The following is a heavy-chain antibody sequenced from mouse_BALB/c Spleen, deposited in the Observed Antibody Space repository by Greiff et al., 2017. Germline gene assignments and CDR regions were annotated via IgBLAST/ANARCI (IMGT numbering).Heavy chain of an antibody. CDR2: ISSGGSYT. J-gene: IGHJ2*01. Sequence: EVMLVESGGGLVKPGGSLKLSCAASGFTFSSYAMSWVRQTPEKRLEWVATISSGGSYTYYPDSVKGRFTISRDNAKNTLYLQMSSLRSEDTAMYYCARHGYGSSPYYFDYWGQGTTLTVSS. D-gene: IGHD1-1*01. CDR3: ARHGYGSSPYYFDY. V-gene: IGHV5-9-3*01. CDR1: GFTFSSYA.